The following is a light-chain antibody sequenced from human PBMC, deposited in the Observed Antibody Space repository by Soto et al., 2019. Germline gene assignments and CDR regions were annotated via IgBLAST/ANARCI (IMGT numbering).Light chain of an antibody. CDR1: QGISNY. Sequence: DIQMTQSPSSLSASVGDTVTITCRASQGISNYLAWYQQRPGPIPTLLIFAASTLHSGDPSRFSGSGSGTDFTLTISSLQPEDVATYYCQKYNIAPLTFGPGTTVDIK. CDR2: AAS. J-gene: IGKJ3*01. V-gene: IGKV1-27*01. CDR3: QKYNIAPLT.